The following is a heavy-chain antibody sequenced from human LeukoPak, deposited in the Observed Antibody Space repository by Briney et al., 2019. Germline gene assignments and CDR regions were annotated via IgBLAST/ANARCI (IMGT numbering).Heavy chain of an antibody. J-gene: IGHJ6*02. CDR1: GYTFTGYY. CDR3: ARDWVAAAGPYYYYYGMDV. CDR2: INPNSGGT. V-gene: IGHV1-2*04. D-gene: IGHD6-13*01. Sequence: ASVKVSCKASGYTFTGYYMHWVRQAPGQGLEWMGWINPNSGGTNYAQKFQGWVTMTRDTSISTAYMELSRLRSDDTAVYYCARDWVAAAGPYYYYYGMDVWGQGTTVTVSS.